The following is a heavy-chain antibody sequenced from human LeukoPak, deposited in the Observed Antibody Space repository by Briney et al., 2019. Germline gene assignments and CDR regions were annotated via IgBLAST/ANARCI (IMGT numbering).Heavy chain of an antibody. CDR1: GYTFTGYY. J-gene: IGHJ4*02. Sequence: ASVKVSCKASGYTFTGYYMHWVRQAPGQGLEWMGWISAYNGNTNYAQKLQGRVTMTTDTSTSTAYMELSSLRSEDTAVYYCARAKYSSSGTIDYWGQGTLVTVSS. CDR3: ARAKYSSSGTIDY. D-gene: IGHD6-6*01. CDR2: ISAYNGNT. V-gene: IGHV1-18*04.